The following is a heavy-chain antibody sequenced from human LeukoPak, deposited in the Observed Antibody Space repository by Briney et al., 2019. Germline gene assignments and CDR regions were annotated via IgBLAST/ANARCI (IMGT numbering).Heavy chain of an antibody. CDR3: AKDIGMGYYYYYGMDV. Sequence: PGGSLRLSCAASGFTFSSYAMSWVRQAPGKGLEWVSGISWNSGSIGYADSVKGRFTISRDNAKNSLYLQMNSLRAEDTALYYCAKDIGMGYYYYYGMDVWGQGTTVTVSS. CDR1: GFTFSSYA. J-gene: IGHJ6*02. CDR2: ISWNSGSI. V-gene: IGHV3-9*01. D-gene: IGHD2-15*01.